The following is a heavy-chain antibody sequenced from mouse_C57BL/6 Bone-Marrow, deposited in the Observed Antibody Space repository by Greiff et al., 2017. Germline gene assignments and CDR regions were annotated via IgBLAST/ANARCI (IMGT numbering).Heavy chain of an antibody. Sequence: VKLLESGPGLVQPSQSLSITCTVSGFSLTSYGVHWVRQSPGKGLEWLGVIWRGGSTDYNAAFISRLSISKDNSKSQVFFKMNSLQADATAIYYCARKGGWAWFAYWGQGTLVTVSA. CDR3: ARKGGWAWFAY. CDR1: GFSLTSYG. J-gene: IGHJ3*01. CDR2: IWRGGST. D-gene: IGHD3-3*01. V-gene: IGHV2-2*01.